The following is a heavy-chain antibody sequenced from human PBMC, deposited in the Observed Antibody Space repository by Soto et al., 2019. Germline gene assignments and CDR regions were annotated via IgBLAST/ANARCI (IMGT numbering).Heavy chain of an antibody. V-gene: IGHV3-21*06. Sequence: PGGSLRLSCAASGFTFTRYSMNWVRQAPGKGLEWVSSISSTTNYIYYGDSMKGRFTISRDNAKNSLYLELNSLRAEDTAVYYCARESEDLTSNFDYWGQGTLVTVSS. CDR3: ARESEDLTSNFDY. CDR1: GFTFTRYS. CDR2: ISSTTNYI. J-gene: IGHJ4*02.